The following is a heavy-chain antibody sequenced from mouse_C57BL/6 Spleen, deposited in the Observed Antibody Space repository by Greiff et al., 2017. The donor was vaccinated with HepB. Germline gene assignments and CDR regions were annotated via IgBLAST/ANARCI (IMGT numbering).Heavy chain of an antibody. Sequence: EVQLQQSGPELVKPGASVKISCKASGYTFTDYYMNWVKQSHGKSLEWIGDINPNNGGTSYNQKFKGKATLTVDKSSSTAYMELRSLTSEDSAVYYCARRRYYEYDRPLAYWGQGSLVTVSA. CDR3: ARRRYYEYDRPLAY. D-gene: IGHD2-4*01. CDR2: INPNNGGT. CDR1: GYTFTDYY. V-gene: IGHV1-26*01. J-gene: IGHJ3*01.